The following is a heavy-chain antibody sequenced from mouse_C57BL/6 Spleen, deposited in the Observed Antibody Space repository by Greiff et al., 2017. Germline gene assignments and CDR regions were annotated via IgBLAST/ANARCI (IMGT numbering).Heavy chain of an antibody. D-gene: IGHD1-1*01. CDR3: ARIARYYGSSHWYFDV. J-gene: IGHJ1*03. CDR2: IWWDDDK. CDR1: GFSLSTFGMG. Sequence: QVTLKESGPGILQPSQTLSLSCSFSGFSLSTFGMGVGWLRQPSGKGLEWLAHIWWDDDKYYNPALKSRLTTTKDTSKNQVFLKIANVDTADTATYYWARIARYYGSSHWYFDVWGTGTTVTVAS. V-gene: IGHV8-8*01.